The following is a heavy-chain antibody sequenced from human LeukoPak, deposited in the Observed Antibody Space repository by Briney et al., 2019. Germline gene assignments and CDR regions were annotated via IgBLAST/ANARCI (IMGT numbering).Heavy chain of an antibody. V-gene: IGHV3-21*01. CDR3: ARIEAVAGTGGDY. J-gene: IGHJ4*02. D-gene: IGHD6-19*01. Sequence: GGSLRLSCAASGFTFSSYSMNWVRQAPGKGLEWVSSISSSSSYIYYADSVKGRFTISRGNAKNSLYLQMNSLRAEDTAVYYCARIEAVAGTGGDYWGQGTLVTVSS. CDR1: GFTFSSYS. CDR2: ISSSSSYI.